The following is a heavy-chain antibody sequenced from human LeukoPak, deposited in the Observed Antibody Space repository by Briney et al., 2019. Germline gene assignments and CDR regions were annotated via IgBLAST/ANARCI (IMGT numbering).Heavy chain of an antibody. V-gene: IGHV4-4*07. CDR3: ARDREAASDY. D-gene: IGHD6-25*01. CDR2: IYTSGST. Sequence: PSETLSLTCAVYGGSFSGYYWSWIRQPAGKGLEWIGRIYTSGSTNYNPSLKSRVTISVDTSKNQFSLKLSSVTAADTAVYYCARDREAASDYWGQGTLVTVSS. J-gene: IGHJ4*02. CDR1: GGSFSGYY.